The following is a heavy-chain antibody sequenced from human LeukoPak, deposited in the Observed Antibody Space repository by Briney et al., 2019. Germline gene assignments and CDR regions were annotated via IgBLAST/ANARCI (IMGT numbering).Heavy chain of an antibody. D-gene: IGHD3-3*01. Sequence: PGGSLRLSCAASGFTFSTYGMHWVRQAPGKGLEWVAVISYDGSNKYYADSVKGRFTISRGNSKYTLYLQINSLRAEDTAVYYCAKRSVGYDFWSGVDYWGQGTLVTVSS. CDR2: ISYDGSNK. CDR1: GFTFSTYG. J-gene: IGHJ4*02. V-gene: IGHV3-30*18. CDR3: AKRSVGYDFWSGVDY.